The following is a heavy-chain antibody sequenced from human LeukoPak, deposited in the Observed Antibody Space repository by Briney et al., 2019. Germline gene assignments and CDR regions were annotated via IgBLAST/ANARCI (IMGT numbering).Heavy chain of an antibody. Sequence: KTSETLSLACTVSGGSISSGSYYWSWIRQPAGKGLEWIGRIYTSGSTNYNPSLKSRVTISVDTSKNQFSLKLSSVTAADTAVYYCAISGYSCGKVIDYWGQGTLVTVSS. J-gene: IGHJ4*02. V-gene: IGHV4-61*02. CDR1: GGSISSGSYY. CDR2: IYTSGST. D-gene: IGHD5-18*01. CDR3: AISGYSCGKVIDY.